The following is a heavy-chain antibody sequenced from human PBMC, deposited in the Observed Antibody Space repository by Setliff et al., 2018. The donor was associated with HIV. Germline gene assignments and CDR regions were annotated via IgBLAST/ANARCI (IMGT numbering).Heavy chain of an antibody. CDR1: GYTFTDYY. CDR3: ARSTTED. Sequence: ASVKVSCKASGYTFTDYYIHWVRQVPGQGLEWMGWIYTNTGGTNYAQKFQGRVTMTRDTSISTAYMELSRLRSDDTDVSYCARSTTEDWGQGTLVTVSS. CDR2: IYTNTGGT. D-gene: IGHD4-17*01. J-gene: IGHJ4*02. V-gene: IGHV1-2*02.